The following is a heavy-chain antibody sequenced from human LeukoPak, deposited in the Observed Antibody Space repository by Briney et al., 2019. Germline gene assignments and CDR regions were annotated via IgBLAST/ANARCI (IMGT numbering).Heavy chain of an antibody. CDR3: ARDPNGYGDYYFDY. J-gene: IGHJ4*02. D-gene: IGHD4-17*01. CDR2: INAGNGNT. CDR1: GYTFTSYA. Sequence: ASVKVSCMASGYTFTSYAMHWVRQAPGQRLEWMGWINAGNGNTKYSQKFQGRVTITRDTSASTAYMELSSLRSEDTAVYYCARDPNGYGDYYFDYWGQGTLVTVSS. V-gene: IGHV1-3*01.